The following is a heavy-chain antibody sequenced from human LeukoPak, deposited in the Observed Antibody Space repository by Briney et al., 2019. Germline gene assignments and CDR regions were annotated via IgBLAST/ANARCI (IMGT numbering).Heavy chain of an antibody. Sequence: EASVKVSCKASGYTFTSYGISWVRQAPGQGLEWMGWISAYNGNTNYAQKLQGRVTMTTDTSTSTAYMELRSLRSDDTAVYYCARAVRASYYDSSGYWSHWYFDLWGRGTLVTVSS. V-gene: IGHV1-18*01. CDR1: GYTFTSYG. CDR2: ISAYNGNT. CDR3: ARAVRASYYDSSGYWSHWYFDL. D-gene: IGHD3-22*01. J-gene: IGHJ2*01.